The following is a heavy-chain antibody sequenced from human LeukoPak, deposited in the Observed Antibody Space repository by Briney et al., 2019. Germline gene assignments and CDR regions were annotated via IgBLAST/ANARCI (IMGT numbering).Heavy chain of an antibody. CDR2: ISSSGSTI. CDR3: ARADYGDYVGGYFQH. Sequence: GSLRLSCAASGFTFSSYEMNWVRQAPGKGLEWVSYISSSGSTIYYADSVKGRFTISRDNAKNSLYLQMNSLRAEDTAVYYCARADYGDYVGGYFQHWGQGTLVTVSS. CDR1: GFTFSSYE. J-gene: IGHJ1*01. D-gene: IGHD4-17*01. V-gene: IGHV3-48*03.